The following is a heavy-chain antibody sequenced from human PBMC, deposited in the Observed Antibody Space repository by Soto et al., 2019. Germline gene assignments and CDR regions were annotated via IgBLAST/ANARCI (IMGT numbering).Heavy chain of an antibody. CDR2: INHSGST. Sequence: TSETLSLTCAVYGGSFSGYYWSWIRQPPGKGLEWIGEINHSGSTNYNPSLKSRVTISVDTSKNQFSLKLSSVTAADTAVYYCARAPSRQLLFVKFDYWGQGTLVTVSS. CDR1: GGSFSGYY. J-gene: IGHJ4*02. D-gene: IGHD2-2*01. V-gene: IGHV4-34*01. CDR3: ARAPSRQLLFVKFDY.